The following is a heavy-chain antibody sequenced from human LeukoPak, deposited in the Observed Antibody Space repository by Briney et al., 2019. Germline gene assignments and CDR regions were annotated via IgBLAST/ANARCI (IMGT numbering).Heavy chain of an antibody. D-gene: IGHD3-22*01. CDR2: ITPSGST. CDR1: GGSFSGYF. Sequence: SETLSLTRVVYGGSFSGYFWSWIRQPPGKGLEWIGEITPSGSTNYSPSLKSRVSISIDTSKKKLSLRLTSVTAADSAVYYCASSFYYDSRDYWGQGTLVTVS. CDR3: ASSFYYDSRDY. V-gene: IGHV4-34*01. J-gene: IGHJ4*02.